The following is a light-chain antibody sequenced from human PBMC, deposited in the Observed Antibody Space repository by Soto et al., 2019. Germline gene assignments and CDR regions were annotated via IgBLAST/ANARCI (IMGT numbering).Light chain of an antibody. Sequence: DIQMTQSPSSLSASVGERVTITCQASRDIKNYLNWYQQKPGKAPKLLMYLASTLETGVPSRFSGGGSGTHFTFTISNLQPEDIATYYCQQFDDLPRTFGGGTKVDIK. CDR1: RDIKNY. CDR3: QQFDDLPRT. V-gene: IGKV1-33*01. CDR2: LAS. J-gene: IGKJ4*01.